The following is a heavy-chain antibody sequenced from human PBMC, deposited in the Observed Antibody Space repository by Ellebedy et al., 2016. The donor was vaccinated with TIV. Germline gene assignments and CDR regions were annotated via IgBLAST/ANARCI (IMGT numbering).Heavy chain of an antibody. CDR3: ARERLKAPNWFDP. D-gene: IGHD6-25*01. J-gene: IGHJ5*02. CDR2: ISSSSSYI. CDR1: GFTFSSYS. Sequence: PGGSLRLSCAASGFTFSSYSMNWVRQAPGKGLEWVSSISSSSSYIYYADSVKGRFTISRDNAKNSLYLQMNSLRAEDTAVYYCARERLKAPNWFDPWGQGTLVTVSS. V-gene: IGHV3-21*01.